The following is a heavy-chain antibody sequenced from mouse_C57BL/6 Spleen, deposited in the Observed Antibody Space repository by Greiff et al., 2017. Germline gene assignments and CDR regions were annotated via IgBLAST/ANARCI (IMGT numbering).Heavy chain of an antibody. D-gene: IGHD2-5*01. CDR1: GYAFSSYW. J-gene: IGHJ2*01. CDR2: IYPGDGDT. V-gene: IGHV1-80*01. Sequence: LQQSGASVKISCKASGYAFSSYWMNWVKQRPGKGLEWIGQIYPGDGDTNYNGKFKGKATLTADKSSSTAYMQRSSLTAEDSAVYFCARSGYSNVYFDYWGQGTTLTVSS. CDR3: ARSGYSNVYFDY.